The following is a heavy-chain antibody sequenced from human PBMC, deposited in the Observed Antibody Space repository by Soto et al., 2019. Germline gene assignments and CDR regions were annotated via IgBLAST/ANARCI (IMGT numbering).Heavy chain of an antibody. Sequence: QVQLVQSGAEVKKPGSSVKVSCKASGGTFSSYAITWVRQAPGQGLEWMGGIIPIFGTANYAQKFQGRVTITADESTITAYMERSSLRSEDTAVYYCARDRGPSSGYYPYWFDPWGQGTLVTVSS. D-gene: IGHD3-22*01. CDR3: ARDRGPSSGYYPYWFDP. CDR2: IIPIFGTA. CDR1: GGTFSSYA. J-gene: IGHJ5*02. V-gene: IGHV1-69*12.